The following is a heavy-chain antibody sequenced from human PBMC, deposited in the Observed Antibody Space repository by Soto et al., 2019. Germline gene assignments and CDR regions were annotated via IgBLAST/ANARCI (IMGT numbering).Heavy chain of an antibody. V-gene: IGHV4-59*01. CDR3: ARIGAEAGASIYYYYYGMDV. Sequence: LSLTCTVSGGSISNYYWTWIRLPPGKGLEWIGHIYYSGSTKYNPSLKSRGTKSVDTSKNQFSLKLSSVTAADTAVYYCARIGAEAGASIYYYYYGMDVWGQGTTVTVSS. D-gene: IGHD6-19*01. J-gene: IGHJ6*02. CDR2: IYYSGST. CDR1: GGSISNYY.